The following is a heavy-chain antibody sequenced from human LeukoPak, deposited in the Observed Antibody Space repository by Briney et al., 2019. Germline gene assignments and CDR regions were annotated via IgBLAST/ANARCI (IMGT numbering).Heavy chain of an antibody. V-gene: IGHV1-69*05. CDR3: ARDVALIAAAGEDAFDM. CDR1: GGTFSSYA. D-gene: IGHD6-13*01. Sequence: SVKVSCKASGGTFSSYAISWVRQAPGQGLEWMGGIIPIFGTANYAQKFQGRVTITTDESTSTAYMELSSLRSEDTAVYYCARDVALIAAAGEDAFDMWGQGTMVTVSS. CDR2: IIPIFGTA. J-gene: IGHJ3*02.